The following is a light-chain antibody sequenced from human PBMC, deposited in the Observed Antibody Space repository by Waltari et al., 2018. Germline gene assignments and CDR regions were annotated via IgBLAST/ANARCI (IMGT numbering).Light chain of an antibody. CDR3: YSATDNNLM. V-gene: IGLV3-27*01. Sequence: SYELTQPASVSVSPGQTARITCSGDILARKYARWFQQKPGQATVMVIYRDSERPSGTPDRFSGSSSGNTVTLTITGAQVEDEADYYCYSATDNNLMFGGGTRLTVL. CDR2: RDS. CDR1: ILARKY. J-gene: IGLJ3*02.